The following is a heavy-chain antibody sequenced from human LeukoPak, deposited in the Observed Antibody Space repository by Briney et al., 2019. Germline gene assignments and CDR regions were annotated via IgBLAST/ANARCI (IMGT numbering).Heavy chain of an antibody. Sequence: KPSETLSLSCTVSGGSVRSYYWSWIRQPPGKGLEWIGYIYYSGSTNYNPSLKSRVTISVDAPKNQFSLKLRSVTAADTAVYYCARAREMATIRDYWGQGTLVSVSS. D-gene: IGHD5-24*01. CDR1: GGSVRSYY. J-gene: IGHJ4*02. CDR3: ARAREMATIRDY. V-gene: IGHV4-59*02. CDR2: IYYSGST.